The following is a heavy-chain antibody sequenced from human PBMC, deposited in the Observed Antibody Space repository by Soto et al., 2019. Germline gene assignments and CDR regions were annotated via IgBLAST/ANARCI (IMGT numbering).Heavy chain of an antibody. J-gene: IGHJ4*02. Sequence: GGSLRLSCAASGFTFSSYAMSWVRQAPGKGLEWVSAISGSGGSTYYADSVKGRFTISRDNSKNTLYLQMNSLRAEDTAVYYCAKGLSMESSGWYGEFDYWGQGTLVTVSS. D-gene: IGHD6-19*01. CDR3: AKGLSMESSGWYGEFDY. CDR1: GFTFSSYA. CDR2: ISGSGGST. V-gene: IGHV3-23*01.